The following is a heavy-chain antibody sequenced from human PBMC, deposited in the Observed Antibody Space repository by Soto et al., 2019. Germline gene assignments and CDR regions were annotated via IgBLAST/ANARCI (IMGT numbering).Heavy chain of an antibody. CDR3: AKEGSDYDILSGSGYYGMDV. D-gene: IGHD3-9*01. J-gene: IGHJ6*02. V-gene: IGHV3-30*18. CDR2: ISYDGSNK. Sequence: QVQLVESGGGVVQPGRSLRLSCAASGFTFSSYGMHWVRQAPGKGLEWVAVISYDGSNKYYAYSVKGRFTISRDNSKNTLYLQMNSMRAEDTAVYYCAKEGSDYDILSGSGYYGMDVWGQGTTVTVSS. CDR1: GFTFSSYG.